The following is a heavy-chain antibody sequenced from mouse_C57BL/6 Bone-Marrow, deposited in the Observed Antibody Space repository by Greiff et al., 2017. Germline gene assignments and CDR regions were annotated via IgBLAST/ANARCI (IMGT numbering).Heavy chain of an antibody. CDR1: GYTFTSYW. D-gene: IGHD1-1*01. CDR2: IDPSDSYT. CDR3: ARWRGYGSSYDYYAMDY. V-gene: IGHV1-59*01. Sequence: QVQLQQPGAELVRPGTSVKLSCKASGYTFTSYWMHWVKQRPGQGLEWIGVIDPSDSYTNYNQKFKGKATLTVDTSSSTAYMQLSSLTSEDSAVYYCARWRGYGSSYDYYAMDYWGQGNSVTVSS. J-gene: IGHJ4*01.